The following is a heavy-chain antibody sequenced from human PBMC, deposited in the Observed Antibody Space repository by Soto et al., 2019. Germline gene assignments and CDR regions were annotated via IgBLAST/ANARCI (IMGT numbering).Heavy chain of an antibody. CDR1: GFTFRNYG. Sequence: QVQLVESGGGVVQPGRSLRLSCAASGFTFRNYGMHWVRQAPGKGLEWVAVSSYDGSNEYYADSVKGRFTISRDDSKNTLELQMSSLRDEDTAVYYCAKAREHQLIRGWFDRWGQGTLVTVST. J-gene: IGHJ5*02. D-gene: IGHD1-26*01. V-gene: IGHV3-30*18. CDR2: SSYDGSNE. CDR3: AKAREHQLIRGWFDR.